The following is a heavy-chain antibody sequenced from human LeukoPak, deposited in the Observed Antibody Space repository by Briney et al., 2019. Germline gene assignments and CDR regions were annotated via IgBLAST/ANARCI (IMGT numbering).Heavy chain of an antibody. J-gene: IGHJ4*02. CDR2: ISGSGGST. CDR1: GFTFSSYA. Sequence: PGGSLRLSCAASGFTFSSYAMSWVRQAPGKGLEWGSGISGSGGSTYYADSVKGRFTISRDNSKNTLYLQMNSLRAEDTAVYYCAKVDRRELAPCYFDYWGQGTLVTVSS. CDR3: AKVDRRELAPCYFDY. D-gene: IGHD3-3*02. V-gene: IGHV3-23*01.